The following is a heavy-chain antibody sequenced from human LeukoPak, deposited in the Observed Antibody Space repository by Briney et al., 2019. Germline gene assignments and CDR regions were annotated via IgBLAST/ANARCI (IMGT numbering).Heavy chain of an antibody. CDR2: ISAYNGNT. J-gene: IGHJ6*03. D-gene: IGHD2-15*01. V-gene: IGHV1-18*01. Sequence: ASVKVSCKASGYTFTSYGISWVRQAPGQGLEWMGWISAYNGNTDYAQKLQGRVTMTTDTSTSTAYMELRSLRSDDTAVYYCAREGYCSGGSCYSDCYYYYMDVWGKGTTVTVSS. CDR1: GYTFTSYG. CDR3: AREGYCSGGSCYSDCYYYYMDV.